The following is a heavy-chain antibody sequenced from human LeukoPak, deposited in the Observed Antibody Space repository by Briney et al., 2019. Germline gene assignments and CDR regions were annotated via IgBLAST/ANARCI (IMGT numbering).Heavy chain of an antibody. CDR1: GFTFSNYW. D-gene: IGHD5-24*01. CDR3: AKSGYNRFDY. V-gene: IGHV3-74*01. Sequence: WGSLRLSCAASGFTFSNYWMHWVRQAPGKGLVWVSRINSDGSNTSYADSVKGRFTISRDNSKNTLYLQMNSLIAEDTAVYYCAKSGYNRFDYWGQGTRVTVSS. CDR2: INSDGSNT. J-gene: IGHJ4*02.